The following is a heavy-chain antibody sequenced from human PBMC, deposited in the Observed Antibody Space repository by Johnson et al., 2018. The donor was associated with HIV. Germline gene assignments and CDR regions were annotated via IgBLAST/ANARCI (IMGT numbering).Heavy chain of an antibody. V-gene: IGHV3-20*04. CDR3: ARGGIRGYSYGPGAFDI. D-gene: IGHD5-18*01. CDR1: GFTFDGYG. Sequence: MQLVESGGGVIRPGGSLRLSCAASGFTFDGYGMSWVRQAPGKGLEWVSGINWNGGSTGYADSLKGRFTISRDNSKNTLYLQMNSLRAEDTAVYYCARGGIRGYSYGPGAFDIWGQGTMVTVSS. J-gene: IGHJ3*02. CDR2: INWNGGST.